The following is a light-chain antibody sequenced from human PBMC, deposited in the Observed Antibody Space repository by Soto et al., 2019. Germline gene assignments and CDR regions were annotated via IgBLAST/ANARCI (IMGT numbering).Light chain of an antibody. Sequence: EIVLTQSPATLSFSPWGRSTLSCRASQSVSLSLAWYQQKPGQAPRLLIYDASKRASGFPARFCGSGSGTDFTLTISSLEPEDFAVYYCQERTGWPPWTFGQGTKV. CDR2: DAS. J-gene: IGKJ1*01. CDR3: QERTGWPPWT. V-gene: IGKV3-11*01. CDR1: QSVSLS.